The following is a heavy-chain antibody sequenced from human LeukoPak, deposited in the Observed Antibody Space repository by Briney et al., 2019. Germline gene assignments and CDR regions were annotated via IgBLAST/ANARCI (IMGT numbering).Heavy chain of an antibody. CDR1: GFTFTYSA. J-gene: IGHJ3*02. CDR2: IVVGSDHT. D-gene: IGHD3-22*01. Sequence: ASVKVPCKASGFTFTYSAVQWVRQARGQRLEWIGWIVVGSDHTNYAQKFQERVTITRDMSTSTAYMELSSLRSEDTAIYYCAADLRYHSDNSVFYLRTFDIWGQGTMVTVSS. V-gene: IGHV1-58*01. CDR3: AADLRYHSDNSVFYLRTFDI.